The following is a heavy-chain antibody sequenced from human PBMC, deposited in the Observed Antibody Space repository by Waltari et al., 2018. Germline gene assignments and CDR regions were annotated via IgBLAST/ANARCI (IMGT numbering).Heavy chain of an antibody. CDR3: ARVATKTYSSPVPGRPYYYGMDV. Sequence: EVQLVESGGGLVQPGGSLRLSCAASGFTFSSYWMSWVRQAPGKGLEWVSRINSDGSSTTYADSVKGRFTISRDNAKNTLYVQMNRLRAEDTAVYYCARVATKTYSSPVPGRPYYYGMDVWGQGTTVTVSS. J-gene: IGHJ6*02. V-gene: IGHV3-74*02. D-gene: IGHD3-22*01. CDR1: GFTFSSYW. CDR2: INSDGSST.